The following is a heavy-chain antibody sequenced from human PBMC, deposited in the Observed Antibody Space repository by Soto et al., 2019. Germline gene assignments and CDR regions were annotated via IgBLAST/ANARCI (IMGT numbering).Heavy chain of an antibody. CDR1: GYSFTSYW. CDR2: IYPGDSDT. V-gene: IGHV5-51*01. CDR3: ARTAAAGKYYYGMDV. Sequence: ESLKISCKGSGYSFTSYWIGWVRQMPGKGLELMGIIYPGDSDTRYSPPFQGQVTISADKSISTAYLQWSSLKASDTAMYYCARTAAAGKYYYGMDVWGQGTTVTVSS. D-gene: IGHD6-13*01. J-gene: IGHJ6*02.